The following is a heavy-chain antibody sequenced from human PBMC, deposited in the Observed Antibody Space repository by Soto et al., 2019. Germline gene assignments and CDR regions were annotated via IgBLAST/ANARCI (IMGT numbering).Heavy chain of an antibody. V-gene: IGHV4-59*01. J-gene: IGHJ6*03. CDR2: IYYSGST. CDR3: AILRRGCRSIVV. Sequence: SETLSLTCTVSGGSISSYYWSWIRQPPGKGLEWIGYIYYSGSTNYNPSLKSRVTMSVDTSKNQFSLNLSSVTAADTAVYYCAILRRGCRSIVVRGKGIKVT. D-gene: IGHD2-15*01. CDR1: GGSISSYY.